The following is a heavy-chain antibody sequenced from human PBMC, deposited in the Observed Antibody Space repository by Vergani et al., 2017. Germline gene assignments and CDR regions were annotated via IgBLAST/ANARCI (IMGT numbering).Heavy chain of an antibody. CDR3: ARALDIVVDYYDGMDV. J-gene: IGHJ6*02. CDR1: GYTFTGYY. Sequence: QVQLVQSGAEVKKPGASVKVSCKASGYTFTGYYMHWVRQAPGQGLEWMGWINPNSGGTNYAQKFQGRVTMTRDTSISTAYMELSRLRSEDTAVYYCARALDIVVDYYDGMDVWGQGTTVTVSS. CDR2: INPNSGGT. D-gene: IGHD2-2*03. V-gene: IGHV1-2*02.